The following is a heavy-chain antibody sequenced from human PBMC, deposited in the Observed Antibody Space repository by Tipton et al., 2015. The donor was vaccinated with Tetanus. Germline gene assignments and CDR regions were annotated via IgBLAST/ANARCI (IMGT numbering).Heavy chain of an antibody. CDR2: ISGSSTFI. CDR3: TKDRSGPSPY. Sequence: SLRLSCAGSGFSFSSSSMNWVRQAPGKGLEWVASISGSSTFIYYADSVKGRFTISSGTSKNTLNLQMTSLRAEDTAIYFCTKDRSGPSPYWGQGTLVAVSS. CDR1: GFSFSSSS. V-gene: IGHV3-21*04. J-gene: IGHJ4*02. D-gene: IGHD1-26*01.